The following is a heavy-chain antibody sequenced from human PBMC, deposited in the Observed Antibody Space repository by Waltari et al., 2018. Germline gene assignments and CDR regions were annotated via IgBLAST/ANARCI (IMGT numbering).Heavy chain of an antibody. CDR1: GGSISSGSYY. V-gene: IGHV4-61*02. Sequence: QVQLQESGPGLVKPSQTLSLTCTVSGGSISSGSYYWSWIRQPAGKGLEWIGRIYTSGSTNYNPSLKSRVTISVDTSKNQFSLKLSSVTAADTAVYYCARDRAPRWLVMGAFDIWGQGTMVTVFS. J-gene: IGHJ3*02. CDR2: IYTSGST. CDR3: ARDRAPRWLVMGAFDI. D-gene: IGHD6-19*01.